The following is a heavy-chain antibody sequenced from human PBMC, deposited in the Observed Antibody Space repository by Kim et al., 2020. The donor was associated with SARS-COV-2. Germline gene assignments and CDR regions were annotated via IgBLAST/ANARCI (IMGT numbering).Heavy chain of an antibody. Sequence: SRTYTPPRQCRLTISVDTSKNQFSLKLSSVTAADTAVYYCASFSSSSFDYWGQGTLVTVSS. J-gene: IGHJ4*02. CDR3: ASFSSSSFDY. V-gene: IGHV4-4*09. CDR2: SR. D-gene: IGHD6-13*01.